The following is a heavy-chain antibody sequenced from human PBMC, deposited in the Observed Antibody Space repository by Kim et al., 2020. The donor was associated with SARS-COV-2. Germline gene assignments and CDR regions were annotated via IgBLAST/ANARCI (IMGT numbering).Heavy chain of an antibody. CDR1: GYTLTELS. CDR2: FDPEDGET. D-gene: IGHD2-15*01. Sequence: ASVKVSCKVSGYTLTELSMHWVRQAPGKGLEWMGGFDPEDGETIYAQKFQGRVTMTEDTSTDTAYMELSSLRSEDTAVYYCATVFYCSGGSCYSSPHLRWPYPFDYWGQGTLVTVSS. CDR3: ATVFYCSGGSCYSSPHLRWPYPFDY. V-gene: IGHV1-24*01. J-gene: IGHJ4*02.